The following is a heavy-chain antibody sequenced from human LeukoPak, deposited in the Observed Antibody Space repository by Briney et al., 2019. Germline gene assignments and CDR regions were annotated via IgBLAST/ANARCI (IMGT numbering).Heavy chain of an antibody. CDR1: GGSFSGYY. CDR2: INHSGST. CDR3: ARGFPFDC. Sequence: RPSETLSLTCAVYGGSFSGYYWTWIRQPPGKGLEWIGEINHSGSTNYNPSLKSRVTISVDTSKNHFSLKLSSVTAADTAVYYCARGFPFDCWGQGTLVPVSS. J-gene: IGHJ4*02. V-gene: IGHV4-34*01.